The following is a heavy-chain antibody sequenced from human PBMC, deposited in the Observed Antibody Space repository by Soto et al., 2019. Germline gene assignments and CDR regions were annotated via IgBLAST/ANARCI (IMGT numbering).Heavy chain of an antibody. CDR3: ARATYHDSNGYCFDY. D-gene: IGHD3-22*01. J-gene: IGHJ4*02. CDR1: GYTFTSYG. CDR2: ISAYNGNT. V-gene: IGHV1-18*01. Sequence: ASVKVSCKASGYTFTSYGISWVRQAPGQGLEWMGWISAYNGNTNYAQKLQGRVTMTTDTSTSTAYMELRSLRSDDTAVYYCARATYHDSNGYCFDYWGQGTLVTVSS.